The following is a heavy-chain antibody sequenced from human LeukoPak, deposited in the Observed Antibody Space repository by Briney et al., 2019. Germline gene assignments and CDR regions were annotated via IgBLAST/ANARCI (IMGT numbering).Heavy chain of an antibody. CDR1: GYTFTVYY. D-gene: IGHD6-19*01. Sequence: ASVKVSCKASGYTFTVYYMHWVRQAPGQGLEWMGWINPNSGGTNYAQKFQGRVTMTRDTSISTAYMELSRLRSDDTAVYYCARGSRIAVAGTSPFDYWGQGTLVTVSS. CDR3: ARGSRIAVAGTSPFDY. CDR2: INPNSGGT. J-gene: IGHJ4*02. V-gene: IGHV1-2*02.